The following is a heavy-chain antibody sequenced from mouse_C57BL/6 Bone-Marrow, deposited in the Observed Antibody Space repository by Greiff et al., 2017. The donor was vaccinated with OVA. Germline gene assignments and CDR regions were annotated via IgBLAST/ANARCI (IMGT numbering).Heavy chain of an antibody. Sequence: EVKLMESGEGLVKPGGSLKLSCAASGFTFSSYAMSWVRQTPEKRLEWVAYISSGGDYIYYADTVKGRFTISRDNARNTLYLQMSSLKSEDTAMYYCTRGGNDYGYAMDYWGQGTSVTVSS. V-gene: IGHV5-9-1*02. D-gene: IGHD2-4*01. J-gene: IGHJ4*01. CDR1: GFTFSSYA. CDR2: ISSGGDYI. CDR3: TRGGNDYGYAMDY.